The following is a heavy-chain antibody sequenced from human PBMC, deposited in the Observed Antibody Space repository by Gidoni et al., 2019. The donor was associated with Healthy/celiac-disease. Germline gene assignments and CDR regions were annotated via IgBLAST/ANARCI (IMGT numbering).Heavy chain of an antibody. CDR2: ISYDGSNK. Sequence: RQAPGKGLEWVAVISYDGSNKYYADSVKGRFTISRDNSKNTLYLQMNSLRAEDTAVYYCAKGRKSIAVAGGYYYYYYGMDVWGQGTTVTVSS. J-gene: IGHJ6*02. CDR3: AKGRKSIAVAGGYYYYYYGMDV. D-gene: IGHD6-19*01. V-gene: IGHV3-30*18.